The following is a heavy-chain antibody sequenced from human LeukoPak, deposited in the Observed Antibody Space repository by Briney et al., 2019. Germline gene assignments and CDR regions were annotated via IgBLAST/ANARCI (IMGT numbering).Heavy chain of an antibody. CDR3: ARDPNLEWLSPSDY. CDR2: INPNSGGT. Sequence: ASVKVSCKAPGYTFTGYYMHWVRQAPGQGLEWMGWINPNSGGTNYAQKFQGRVTMTRDTSISTAYMELSRLRSDDTAVYYCARDPNLEWLSPSDYWGQGTLVTVSS. D-gene: IGHD3-3*01. CDR1: GYTFTGYY. J-gene: IGHJ4*02. V-gene: IGHV1-2*02.